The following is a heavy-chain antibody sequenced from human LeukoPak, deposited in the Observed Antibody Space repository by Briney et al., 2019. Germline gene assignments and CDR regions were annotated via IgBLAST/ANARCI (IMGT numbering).Heavy chain of an antibody. CDR1: GFTFGSYG. CDR3: ARERKYYDSYGYYRGYYFDY. V-gene: IGHV3-33*01. D-gene: IGHD3-22*01. Sequence: PGRSLRLSCAASGFTFGSYGIYWVRQAPGKGLEWVAGIRYDGSDRSYADPVKGRFTISRDNSKNTLHLQMNSLRAEDTAVYYCARERKYYDSYGYYRGYYFDYWGQGTLVTVSS. CDR2: IRYDGSDR. J-gene: IGHJ4*02.